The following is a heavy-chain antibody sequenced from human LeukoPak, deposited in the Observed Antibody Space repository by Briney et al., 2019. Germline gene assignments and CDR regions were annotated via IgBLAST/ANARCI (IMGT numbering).Heavy chain of an antibody. J-gene: IGHJ3*02. V-gene: IGHV4-59*08. CDR3: ARGPYSYDSSGAFDI. CDR2: IHYSGNT. CDR1: GGSISNYY. D-gene: IGHD3-22*01. Sequence: SETLSLTCTVFGGSISNYYWSWIRQSPGKGLEWIGYIHYSGNTNYNPSLKSRVTISVDTSKNQFSLKLSSVTAADTAVYFCARGPYSYDSSGAFDIWGQGTMVTVSS.